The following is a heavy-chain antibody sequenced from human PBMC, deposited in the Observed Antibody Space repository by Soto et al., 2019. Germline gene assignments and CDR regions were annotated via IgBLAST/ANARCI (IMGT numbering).Heavy chain of an antibody. J-gene: IGHJ3*02. CDR3: GRGKGGRGYRYVLWFKAFGI. V-gene: IGHV4-34*01. D-gene: IGHD5-18*01. Sequence: SETLSLTCAAYGASFSGYYWSWIRQPPGKGLEWIGEINHRGSTNYNPSLKSRVTISVDTSKNQFSLKLHSVTPAATAVYYWGRGKGGRGYRYVLWFKAFGIWGHGPLVTV. CDR1: GASFSGYY. CDR2: INHRGST.